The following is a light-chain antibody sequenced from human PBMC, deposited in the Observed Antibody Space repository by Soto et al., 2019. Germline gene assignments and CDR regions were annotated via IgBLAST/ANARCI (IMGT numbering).Light chain of an antibody. J-gene: IGLJ1*01. CDR1: SSDVGGYNY. Sequence: QSALTQPASVSGSPGQSITISCTGTSSDVGGYNYVSWYQQHPGKAPKLMIYDVSNRPSGVSNRFSGSKSGNTASLTISGLQAEDEADYYCSSYTSSSTSYVFGTGTKDRP. V-gene: IGLV2-14*01. CDR2: DVS. CDR3: SSYTSSSTSYV.